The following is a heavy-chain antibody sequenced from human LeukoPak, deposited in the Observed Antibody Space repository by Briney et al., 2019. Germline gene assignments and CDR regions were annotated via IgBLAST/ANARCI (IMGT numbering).Heavy chain of an antibody. CDR2: IYPGDSDT. CDR1: GYSFTSYW. J-gene: IGHJ3*02. Sequence: GESLKISCKGSGYSFTSYWIGWVRQIPGIGLEWMGIIYPGDSDTRYSPSFQGQVTISADKSISTAYLQWSSLKASDTAIYYCARLSTTVTPRAFDIWGQGTVVIVSS. V-gene: IGHV5-51*01. CDR3: ARLSTTVTPRAFDI. D-gene: IGHD4-17*01.